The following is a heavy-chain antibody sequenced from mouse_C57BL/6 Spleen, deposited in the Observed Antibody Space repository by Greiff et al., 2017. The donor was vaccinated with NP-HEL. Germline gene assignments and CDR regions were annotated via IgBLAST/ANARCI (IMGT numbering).Heavy chain of an antibody. CDR3: ARGAYGNPYAMDY. D-gene: IGHD2-1*01. V-gene: IGHV1-59*01. CDR2: IDPSDSYT. J-gene: IGHJ4*01. CDR1: GYTFTSYW. Sequence: QVQLQQPGAELVRPGTSVKLSCKASGYTFTSYWMHWVKQRPGQGLEWIGVIDPSDSYTNYNQKFKGKATLTVDTSSSTAYMQLSSLTSEDSAVYYCARGAYGNPYAMDYWGQGTSVTVSS.